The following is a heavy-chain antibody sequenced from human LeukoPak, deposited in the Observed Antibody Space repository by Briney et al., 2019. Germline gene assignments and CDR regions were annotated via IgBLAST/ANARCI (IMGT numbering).Heavy chain of an antibody. CDR3: ASSYYGSGVNWFDP. J-gene: IGHJ5*02. V-gene: IGHV4-38-2*01. CDR2: IYHSGST. CDR1: GYSISSGYY. D-gene: IGHD3-10*01. Sequence: PSETLSLTCAVSGYSISSGYYWGWIRQPPGKGLEWIGSIYHSGSTYYNPSLKSRVTISVGTSKNQFSLKLSSVTAADTAVYYCASSYYGSGVNWFDPWGQGTLVTVSS.